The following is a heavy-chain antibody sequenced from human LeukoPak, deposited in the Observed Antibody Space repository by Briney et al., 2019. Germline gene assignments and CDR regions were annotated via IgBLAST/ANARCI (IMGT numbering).Heavy chain of an antibody. D-gene: IGHD3-22*01. CDR1: GFTFSSYA. CDR3: ARGSLSITMIVPGLDY. CDR2: ISYDGSNK. V-gene: IGHV3-30*04. Sequence: GGSLRLSCAASGFTFSSYALHWVRQAPGKGLEWVAVISYDGSNKYYADSVKGRFTISRDNSKNTLYLQMNSLRVEDTAVYYCARGSLSITMIVPGLDYWGQGTLVTVSS. J-gene: IGHJ4*02.